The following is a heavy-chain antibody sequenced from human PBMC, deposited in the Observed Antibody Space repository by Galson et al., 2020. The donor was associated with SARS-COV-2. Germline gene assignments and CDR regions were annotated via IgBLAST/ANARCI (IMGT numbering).Heavy chain of an antibody. CDR3: ARDSSIAAGGSFDY. CDR2: INPNSGGT. D-gene: IGHD6-6*01. V-gene: IGHV1-2*02. J-gene: IGHJ4*02. Sequence: ASVKVSCKASGYTFTGYYMHWVRQAPGQGLEWMGWINPNSGGTNYAQKFQGRVTMTRDTSISTAYMELSRLRSDDTAVYYCARDSSIAAGGSFDYGGQGTLVTVSS. CDR1: GYTFTGYY.